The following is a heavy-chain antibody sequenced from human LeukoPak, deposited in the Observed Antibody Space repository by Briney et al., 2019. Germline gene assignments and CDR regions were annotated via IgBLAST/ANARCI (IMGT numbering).Heavy chain of an antibody. D-gene: IGHD3-3*01. V-gene: IGHV1-2*02. CDR3: ARATLRLDFDY. Sequence: ASVKVSFKASGYTFTVYYMHWVRQAPGQGLEWMGWINPNSGGTNYAQKFQGRVTMTRDRSISTAYMELSRLRSDDTAVYYCARATLRLDFDYWGQGTLVTVSS. J-gene: IGHJ4*02. CDR2: INPNSGGT. CDR1: GYTFTVYY.